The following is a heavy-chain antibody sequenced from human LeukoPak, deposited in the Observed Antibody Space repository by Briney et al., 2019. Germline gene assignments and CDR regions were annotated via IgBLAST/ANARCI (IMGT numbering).Heavy chain of an antibody. Sequence: GGSLRLSCAASGFTFSSYSMNWVRQVPGKGLEWVSYISSGSESSTHYADSVKGRFTISRDNAKNSLYLQMNSLRDEDTAVYYCAREYSSSYYFDYWGQGTLVTVSS. J-gene: IGHJ4*02. D-gene: IGHD6-13*01. CDR2: ISSGSESST. V-gene: IGHV3-48*02. CDR3: AREYSSSYYFDY. CDR1: GFTFSSYS.